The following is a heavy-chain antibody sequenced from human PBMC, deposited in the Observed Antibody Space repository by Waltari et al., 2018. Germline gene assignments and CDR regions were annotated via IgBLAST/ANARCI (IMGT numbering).Heavy chain of an antibody. CDR3: ARDRGRGIYLDT. J-gene: IGHJ4*02. V-gene: IGHV4-4*02. Sequence: QLQLQQSGPGLVKPSEFLSLTCAVSGDSMSSSYWWMWVRQSPGKGLEWIGQINRSGRTNYHPAFESRVIVSIDSSNSQFSLKLLSATAADTAVYYCARDRGRGIYLDTWGQGTLVTVSP. CDR1: GDSMSSSYW. CDR2: INRSGRT. D-gene: IGHD2-15*01.